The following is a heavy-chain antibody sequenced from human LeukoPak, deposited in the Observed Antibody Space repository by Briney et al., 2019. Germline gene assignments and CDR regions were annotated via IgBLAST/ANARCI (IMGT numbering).Heavy chain of an antibody. D-gene: IGHD5-12*01. CDR1: GLTFSNAW. CDR2: IQNKTECGTT. Sequence: GGSLRLSCASSGLTFSNAWMSWVGQASRKGMDLVGRIQNKTECGTTDYAAPVKGRFTISRDDSKNTLYLQMNSLKTEDTAVYYCTTESSYSGYDDRSYWGQGTVVIVSS. CDR3: TTESSYSGYDDRSY. J-gene: IGHJ4*02. V-gene: IGHV3-15*05.